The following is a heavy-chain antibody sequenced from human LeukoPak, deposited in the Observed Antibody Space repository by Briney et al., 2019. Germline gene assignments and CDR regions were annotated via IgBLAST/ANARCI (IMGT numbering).Heavy chain of an antibody. CDR3: ASIGYSSGHYFNY. Sequence: ASVKVSCKASGYTFTGYCMHWVRQAPGQRLEWMGWINPNSGGTNYAQKFQGRVTMTRDTSISTAYMEVRRLRSDDTAVYYCASIGYSSGHYFNYWGQGTLVTVSS. CDR2: INPNSGGT. CDR1: GYTFTGYC. V-gene: IGHV1-2*02. D-gene: IGHD6-19*01. J-gene: IGHJ4*02.